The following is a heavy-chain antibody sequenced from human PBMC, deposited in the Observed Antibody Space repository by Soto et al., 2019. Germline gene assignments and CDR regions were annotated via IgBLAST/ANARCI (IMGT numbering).Heavy chain of an antibody. Sequence: PSEPLSLTCAVYGLSVCGYYWSRIRQPPGKGLVWIGEINHSGSTNYTPSLKSRVTISVDTSKNQFSLKLSSVTAADTAVYYCAREKRITIFGVVTRINLNWFDPWGQGTLVTVS. D-gene: IGHD3-3*01. J-gene: IGHJ5*02. V-gene: IGHV4-34*01. CDR3: AREKRITIFGVVTRINLNWFDP. CDR1: GLSVCGYY. CDR2: INHSGST.